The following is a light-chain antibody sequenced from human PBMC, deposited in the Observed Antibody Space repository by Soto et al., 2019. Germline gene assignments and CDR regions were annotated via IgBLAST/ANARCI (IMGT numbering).Light chain of an antibody. J-gene: IGLJ2*01. CDR3: SSYTGSHTLVV. V-gene: IGLV2-14*01. CDR1: SSDVGGYNY. CDR2: EVV. Sequence: QSALTQPASVSGSPGQSITISCTGTSSDVGGYNYVSWYQQHPGKAPKLIIYEVVNRPSGVSSRFSGSKSGNTASLTISGLQAVDEADFYCSSYTGSHTLVVFGGGTKLTVL.